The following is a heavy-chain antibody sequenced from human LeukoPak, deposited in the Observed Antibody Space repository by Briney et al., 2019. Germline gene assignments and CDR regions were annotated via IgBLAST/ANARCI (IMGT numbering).Heavy chain of an antibody. Sequence: GGSLRLSCAASGFTFSGYYMTWIRQAPGKGLEWVSYISSDGNTIDYADAVKGRFTISRDNAKNSLYLQMNSLRAEDTALYYCARGGAQGMDVWGQGTTVTVS. V-gene: IGHV3-11*01. CDR1: GFTFSGYY. D-gene: IGHD1-26*01. J-gene: IGHJ6*02. CDR2: ISSDGNTI. CDR3: ARGGAQGMDV.